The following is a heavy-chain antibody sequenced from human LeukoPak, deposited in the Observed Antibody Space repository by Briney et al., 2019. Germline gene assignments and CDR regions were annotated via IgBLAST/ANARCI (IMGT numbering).Heavy chain of an antibody. CDR1: GFSFSSYG. J-gene: IGHJ4*02. CDR2: IDPTGRSV. V-gene: IGHV3-48*02. CDR3: ARKLAL. Sequence: GGSLRLSCAASGFSFSSYGMNWVRQAPGQGLEWVSYIDPTGRSVYYADSVKGRFTVSTDNANHSVFLQMNSLRDDDTAVYFCARKLALWGQGTLVTVSS.